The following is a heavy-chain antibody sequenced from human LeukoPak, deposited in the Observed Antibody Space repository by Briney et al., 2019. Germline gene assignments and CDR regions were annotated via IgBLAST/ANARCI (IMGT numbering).Heavy chain of an antibody. CDR1: GFTFSSYG. CDR3: ARSRDGYESLIIDAFDI. Sequence: PGGSLRLSCAASGFTFSSYGMHWVRQAPGKGLEWVAVISYDGSNKYYADSVKGRFTISRDNSKNTLYLQMNSLRAEDTAVYYCARSRDGYESLIIDAFDIWGQGTMVTVSS. V-gene: IGHV3-30*03. J-gene: IGHJ3*02. D-gene: IGHD5-24*01. CDR2: ISYDGSNK.